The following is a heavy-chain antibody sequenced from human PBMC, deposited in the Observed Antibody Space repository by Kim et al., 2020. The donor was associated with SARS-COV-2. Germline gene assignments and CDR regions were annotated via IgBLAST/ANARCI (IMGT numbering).Heavy chain of an antibody. CDR2: IWYDGSNK. CDR3: AKEKGEWFGTIVNWFDP. Sequence: GGSLRLSCAASGFTFSSYGMHWVRQAPGKGLEWVAVIWYDGSNKYYADSVKGRFTISRDNSKNTLYLQMNSLRAEDTAVYYCAKEKGEWFGTIVNWFDPWGQGTLVTVSS. D-gene: IGHD3-10*01. V-gene: IGHV3-33*06. CDR1: GFTFSSYG. J-gene: IGHJ5*02.